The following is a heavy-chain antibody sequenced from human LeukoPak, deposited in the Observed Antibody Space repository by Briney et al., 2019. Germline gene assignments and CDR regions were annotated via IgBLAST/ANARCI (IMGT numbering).Heavy chain of an antibody. D-gene: IGHD4-17*01. Sequence: SETLSLTCTVSGVSISSYYWSWFRQPPGKGLEWIGHISDSGSTNYNPSLNSRVTISVDASKNQFSLKLTSVTAADTAVYYCSSGFREYGDYPFWGQGTLVTVSS. CDR1: GVSISSYY. CDR2: ISDSGST. CDR3: SSGFREYGDYPF. J-gene: IGHJ4*02. V-gene: IGHV4-59*08.